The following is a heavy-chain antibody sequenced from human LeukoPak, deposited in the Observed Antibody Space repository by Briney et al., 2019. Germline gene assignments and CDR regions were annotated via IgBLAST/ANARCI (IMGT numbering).Heavy chain of an antibody. V-gene: IGHV4-38-2*02. Sequence: SETLSLTCTVSGGSISSYYWGWIRQPPGKGLEWIGSIYHSGSTYYNPSLKSRVTISVDTSKNQFSLKLSSVTAADTAVYYCAIHLFPQRWLPNWFDPWGQGTLVTVSS. CDR3: AIHLFPQRWLPNWFDP. CDR1: GGSISSYY. D-gene: IGHD5-24*01. CDR2: IYHSGST. J-gene: IGHJ5*02.